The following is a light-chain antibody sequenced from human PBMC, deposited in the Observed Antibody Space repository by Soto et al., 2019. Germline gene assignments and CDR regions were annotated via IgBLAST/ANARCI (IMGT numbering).Light chain of an antibody. J-gene: IGLJ1*01. V-gene: IGLV2-14*01. Sequence: ALTQPASVSGSHGQSITISCTGTSSDVGGYNYVSWYQQHPGKAPKLMIYEVSNRPSGVSNRFSGSKSGNTASLTISGLQAEDEADYYCSSYTSSSTLDVFGTGTKVTVL. CDR3: SSYTSSSTLDV. CDR1: SSDVGGYNY. CDR2: EVS.